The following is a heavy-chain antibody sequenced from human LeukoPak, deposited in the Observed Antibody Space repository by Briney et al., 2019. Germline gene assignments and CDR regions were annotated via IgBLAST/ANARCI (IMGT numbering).Heavy chain of an antibody. CDR3: VRSSASSGPNCFDP. D-gene: IGHD3-10*01. CDR1: GFTLSSDG. V-gene: IGHV3-30*03. J-gene: IGHJ5*02. CDR2: ISYDGSNK. Sequence: AVGPLRFSCAASGFTLSSDGMHRVRQAQGKGLEWVAVISYDGSNKYYADSVKGRFTISRDNSKNTLYLQMSSLRTEDTAVYYCVRSSASSGPNCFDPWGQGTLVTVSS.